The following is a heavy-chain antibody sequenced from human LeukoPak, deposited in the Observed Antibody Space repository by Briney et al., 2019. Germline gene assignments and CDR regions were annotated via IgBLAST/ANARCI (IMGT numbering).Heavy chain of an antibody. CDR2: ISGSGGST. CDR3: AKDHIVVVPAAMFGWSDP. J-gene: IGHJ5*02. Sequence: GGSPRLSCAASGFFSTYAMSWVRQAPGKGLEWVSGISGSGGSTYYADSVKGRFTISRDNSRKTLYLQMNSLRAEDTAVYYRAKDHIVVVPAAMFGWSDPWGQGTLVTVSS. V-gene: IGHV3-23*01. D-gene: IGHD2-2*01. CDR1: GFFSTYA.